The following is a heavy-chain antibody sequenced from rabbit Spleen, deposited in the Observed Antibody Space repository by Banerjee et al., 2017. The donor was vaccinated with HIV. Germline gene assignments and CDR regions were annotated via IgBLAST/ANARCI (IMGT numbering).Heavy chain of an antibody. V-gene: IGHV1S45*01. CDR1: GFSFTSSYD. J-gene: IGHJ6*01. Sequence: QEQLEESGGGLVKPGASLTLTCKASGFSFTSSYDMCWVRQAPGKGLEWIGYIDGGSGVSTYYANWAKGRVTISRISSTTVTLQMTSLTAADTATYFCARDSGSSFSSYGMDLWGQGTLVTVS. D-gene: IGHD8-1*01. CDR3: ARDSGSSFSSYGMDL. CDR2: IDGGSGVST.